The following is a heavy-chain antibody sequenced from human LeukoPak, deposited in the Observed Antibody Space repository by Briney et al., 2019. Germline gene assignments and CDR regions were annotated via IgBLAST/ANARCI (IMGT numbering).Heavy chain of an antibody. J-gene: IGHJ4*02. V-gene: IGHV3-30-3*01. CDR1: GFTLSSYA. CDR2: ISYDVSNK. Sequence: GGSLRLSCAASGFTLSSYAMHWVRQAPGKGLEWVAVISYDVSNKYYADSVKGRFTISRDNSKNTLYLQMNSLRAEDTAEYYCARDPEYYYDSSGYHPGGYFDYWGQGTLVTVSS. D-gene: IGHD3-22*01. CDR3: ARDPEYYYDSSGYHPGGYFDY.